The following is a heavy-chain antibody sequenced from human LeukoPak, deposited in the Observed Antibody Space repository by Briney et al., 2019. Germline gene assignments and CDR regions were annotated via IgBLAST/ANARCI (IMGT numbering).Heavy chain of an antibody. CDR1: GGSISSSSYY. Sequence: PSETLSLTCTVSGGSISSSSYYWGWIRQPPGKGLEWIGSIYYSGSTYYNPSLKSRVTISVDTSKNQFSLKLSSVTAADTAVYYCARNAYDILTGYQIPGDYWGQGTLVTVSS. J-gene: IGHJ4*02. V-gene: IGHV4-39*07. D-gene: IGHD3-9*01. CDR2: IYYSGST. CDR3: ARNAYDILTGYQIPGDY.